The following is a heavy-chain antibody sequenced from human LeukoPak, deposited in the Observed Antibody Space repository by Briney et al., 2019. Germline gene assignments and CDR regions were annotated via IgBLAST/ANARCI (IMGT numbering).Heavy chain of an antibody. J-gene: IGHJ4*02. CDR3: AKGHTVTSGYLDY. CDR1: GFTFSSYG. Sequence: GGSLRLSCAASGFTFSSYGMHWVRQAPGKGLEWVAFIRYDGSNKYYADSVKGRFTISRDNSKNTLYLQMNSLRAEDTAVYYCAKGHTVTSGYLDYWGQGTLVTVSS. V-gene: IGHV3-30*02. CDR2: IRYDGSNK. D-gene: IGHD4-17*01.